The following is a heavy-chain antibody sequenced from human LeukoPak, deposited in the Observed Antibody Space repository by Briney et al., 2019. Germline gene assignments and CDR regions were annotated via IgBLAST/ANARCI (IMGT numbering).Heavy chain of an antibody. Sequence: PGGCLRLSCAASGFTFDNYAMAWVRQAPGKGLEWVSTICGSCANTHYADSVKGRFTISRDNSKNTLYLQMSSLRAEDTAVYYCAKDVGEVMFDYWGQGTLVTVSS. D-gene: IGHD1-26*01. J-gene: IGHJ4*02. CDR1: GFTFDNYA. CDR3: AKDVGEVMFDY. V-gene: IGHV3-23*01. CDR2: ICGSCANT.